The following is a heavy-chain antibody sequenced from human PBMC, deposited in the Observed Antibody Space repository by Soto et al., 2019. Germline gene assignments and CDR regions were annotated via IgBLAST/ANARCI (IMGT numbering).Heavy chain of an antibody. V-gene: IGHV4-30-4*01. Sequence: PSETLSLTCTVSGGSISSGDYYWSWIRQPPGKGLEWIGYIYYSGSTYYNPSLKSRVTISVDTSKNQFSLKLSSVTTADTAVYYCARRAETNGWNGFGADKYYFDFWGQGTLVTVSS. D-gene: IGHD1-1*01. CDR2: IYYSGST. CDR1: GGSISSGDYY. CDR3: ARRAETNGWNGFGADKYYFDF. J-gene: IGHJ4*02.